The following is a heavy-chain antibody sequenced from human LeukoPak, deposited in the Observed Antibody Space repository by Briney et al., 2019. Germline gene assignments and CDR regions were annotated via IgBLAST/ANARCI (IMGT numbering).Heavy chain of an antibody. D-gene: IGHD1-26*01. CDR3: ASYDGRYGFEY. J-gene: IGHJ4*02. CDR1: GFTFKTHA. V-gene: IGHV3-23*01. CDR2: IDDSGVIR. Sequence: GGSLRLSCAASGFTFKTHAMSWVRQAPGKGLEWVSRIDDSGVIRSYADSVKGRFTISRDNSKMTLTLQMNSLRAEDTAVYYCASYDGRYGFEYWGQGTLVTVSS.